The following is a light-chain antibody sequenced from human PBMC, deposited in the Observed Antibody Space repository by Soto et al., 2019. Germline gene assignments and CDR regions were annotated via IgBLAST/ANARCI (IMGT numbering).Light chain of an antibody. Sequence: DVQMTQSPSSLSASVGDRVTITCRASQRIRNYLNWYQQKPGKAPKLLIYAASTLQSGVPSRFSGSGSGTDFTLTISSLQPEDFATYYCQQLNSYPPTFGGGTKVDIK. CDR2: AAS. J-gene: IGKJ4*01. CDR1: QRIRNY. CDR3: QQLNSYPPT. V-gene: IGKV1-9*01.